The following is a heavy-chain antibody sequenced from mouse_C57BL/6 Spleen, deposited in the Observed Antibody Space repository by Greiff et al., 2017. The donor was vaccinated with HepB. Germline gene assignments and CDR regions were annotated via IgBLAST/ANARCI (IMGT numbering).Heavy chain of an antibody. CDR2: ISYDGSN. CDR1: GYSITSGYY. Sequence: EVKLMESGPGLVKPSQSLSLTCSVTGYSITSGYYWNWIRQFPGNKLEWMGYISYDGSNNYNPSLKNRISITRDTSKNQFFLKLNSMTTEDTATYYCALTTVVAPDYWGQSTTLTVSS. CDR3: ALTTVVAPDY. D-gene: IGHD1-1*01. V-gene: IGHV3-6*01. J-gene: IGHJ2*01.